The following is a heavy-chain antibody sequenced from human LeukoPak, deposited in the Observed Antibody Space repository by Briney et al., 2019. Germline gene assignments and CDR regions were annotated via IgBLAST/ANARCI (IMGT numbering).Heavy chain of an antibody. D-gene: IGHD3-22*01. Sequence: ASVKVSCKASGYIFTSYYMHWVRQAPGQGLEWMGIINPSGGSTTYAQKFQGRVTMTRDTSTSTVYMELSSLRSDDTAVYYCARVGGYGDYYYYYMDVWGKGTTVTISS. CDR1: GYIFTSYY. J-gene: IGHJ6*03. CDR3: ARVGGYGDYYYYYMDV. CDR2: INPSGGST. V-gene: IGHV1-46*01.